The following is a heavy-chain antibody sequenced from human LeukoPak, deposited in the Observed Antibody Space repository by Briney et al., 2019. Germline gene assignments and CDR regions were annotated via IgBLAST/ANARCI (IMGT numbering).Heavy chain of an antibody. J-gene: IGHJ3*02. CDR2: ISYDGSNK. D-gene: IGHD1-26*01. CDR1: GFTFSSYG. V-gene: IGHV3-30*03. CDR3: ARFVGSSFAFDI. Sequence: GGSLRLSCAASGFTFSSYGMHWVRQAPGKGLEWVAVISYDGSNKYYADSVKGRFTISRDNSKNTLYLQMNSLRAEDTAVYYCARFVGSSFAFDIWGQGTMVTVSS.